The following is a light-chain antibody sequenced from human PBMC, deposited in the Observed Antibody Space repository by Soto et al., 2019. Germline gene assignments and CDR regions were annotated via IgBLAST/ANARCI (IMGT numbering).Light chain of an antibody. V-gene: IGKV1-33*01. CDR2: DAS. J-gene: IGKJ5*01. Sequence: IQMTQSTSSLSASVGDRVTITCQASQDISNYLNWYQQKPGKAPKLLIYDASNLETGVPSRFSGSGSGTDFTFTISSLQPEDIATYYCQQYDNLPTFGQGTRLEIK. CDR3: QQYDNLPT. CDR1: QDISNY.